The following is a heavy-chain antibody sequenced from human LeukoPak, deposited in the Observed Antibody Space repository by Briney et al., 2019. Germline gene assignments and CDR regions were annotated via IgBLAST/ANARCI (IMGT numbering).Heavy chain of an antibody. CDR3: ARWGGSSWTGDYFDY. D-gene: IGHD6-13*01. Sequence: SETLSLTCTVSGGSISSYYWSWIRQPPGKGLEWIGYIYYSGSTNYNPSLKSRVTISVDTSENQFSLKLSSVTAADTAVYYCARWGGSSWTGDYFDYWGQGTLVTVSS. CDR2: IYYSGST. J-gene: IGHJ4*02. CDR1: GGSISSYY. V-gene: IGHV4-59*01.